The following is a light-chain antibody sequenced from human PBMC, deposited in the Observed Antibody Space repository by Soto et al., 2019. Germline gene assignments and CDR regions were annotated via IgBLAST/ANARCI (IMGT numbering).Light chain of an antibody. CDR2: GAS. CDR3: QQYNNWPPWT. CDR1: QSVSSN. J-gene: IGKJ1*01. V-gene: IGKV3-15*01. Sequence: EIVMTQSPAPLSVSPGERATLSCRASQSVSSNLACYQQKPGQAPRLLIYGASTRATGIPARLSGSGSGTEFTLTISSLQSEDFAVYYCQQYNNWPPWTFGQGTKVEIK.